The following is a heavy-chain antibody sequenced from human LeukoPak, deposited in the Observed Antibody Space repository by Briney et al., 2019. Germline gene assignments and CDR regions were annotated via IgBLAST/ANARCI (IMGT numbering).Heavy chain of an antibody. V-gene: IGHV1-2*06. D-gene: IGHD3-10*01. J-gene: IGHJ5*02. CDR1: GYTFTSYG. Sequence: ASVKVSCKASGYTFTSYGISWVRQAPGQGLEWMGRINPNSGGTNYAQKFQGRVTMTRDTSISTAYMELSRLRSDDTAVYYCARGLWFGEWNWFDPWGQGTLVTVSS. CDR3: ARGLWFGEWNWFDP. CDR2: INPNSGGT.